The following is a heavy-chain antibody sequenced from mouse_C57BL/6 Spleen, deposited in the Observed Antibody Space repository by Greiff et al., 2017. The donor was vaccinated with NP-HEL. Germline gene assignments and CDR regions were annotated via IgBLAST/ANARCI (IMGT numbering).Heavy chain of an antibody. J-gene: IGHJ1*03. V-gene: IGHV1-80*01. CDR3: AKAGPPRYFDV. CDR2: IYPGDGDT. Sequence: VMLVESGAELVKPGASVKISCKASGYAFSSYWMNWVKQRPGKGLEWIGQIYPGDGDTNYNGKFKGKATLTADKSSSTAYMQLSSLTSEDSAVYFCAKAGPPRYFDVWGTGTTVTVSS. CDR1: GYAFSSYW. D-gene: IGHD3-2*02.